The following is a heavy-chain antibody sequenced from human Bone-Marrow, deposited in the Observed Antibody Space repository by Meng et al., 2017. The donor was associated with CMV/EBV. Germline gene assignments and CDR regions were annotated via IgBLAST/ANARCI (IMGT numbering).Heavy chain of an antibody. CDR3: ARVVPAASGMDV. J-gene: IGHJ6*02. Sequence: GGSLRLSCAASGFTFSSYGMHWVRQAPGKGLEWVAFIRYDGSNKYYADSVKGRFTISRDNSKNTLYLQMNSLRAEDTAVYYCARVVPAASGMDVWGQGTTVTVSS. V-gene: IGHV3-30*02. D-gene: IGHD2-2*01. CDR2: IRYDGSNK. CDR1: GFTFSSYG.